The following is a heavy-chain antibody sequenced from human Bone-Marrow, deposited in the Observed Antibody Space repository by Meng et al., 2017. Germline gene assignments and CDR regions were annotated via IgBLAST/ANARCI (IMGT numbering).Heavy chain of an antibody. CDR2: TYYRSRWYT. D-gene: IGHD1-26*01. Sequence: QVQLAQSSPGLVKPSQTLSLTCTISGDIFSSTSAAWHWIRRSPSRGLEWLGRTYYRSRWYTDYAVSVKSRININPDTTENHFSLQLNSVTPEDTAVYYCARESSGSPLDYWGRGTLVTASS. CDR3: ARESSGSPLDY. V-gene: IGHV6-1*01. J-gene: IGHJ4*02. CDR1: GDIFSSTSAA.